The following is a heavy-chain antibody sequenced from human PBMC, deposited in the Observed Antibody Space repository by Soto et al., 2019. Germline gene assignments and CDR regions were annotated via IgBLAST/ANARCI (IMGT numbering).Heavy chain of an antibody. Sequence: QVQLVESGGGVVQPGRSLRLSCAASGFAFSSYAMHWVRQAPGKGLEWVAVISYDGSNKYYADSVKGRFTISRDNSKNPRYLQMNRLRAEDTAVYYGARDLSGSGDWGQGTRVTVSS. CDR3: ARDLSGSGD. J-gene: IGHJ4*02. D-gene: IGHD3-10*01. CDR1: GFAFSSYA. V-gene: IGHV3-30-3*01. CDR2: ISYDGSNK.